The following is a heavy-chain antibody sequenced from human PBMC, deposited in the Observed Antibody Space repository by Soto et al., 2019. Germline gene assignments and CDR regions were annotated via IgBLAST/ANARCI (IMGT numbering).Heavy chain of an antibody. CDR3: AHSRDTVTNNWDYYYGMDV. J-gene: IGHJ6*02. CDR2: IYWDDDK. V-gene: IGHV2-5*02. Sequence: QITLKESGPTLVKPTQTLTLTCTFSGFSLSTSGVGVGWIRQPPGKALEWLALIYWDDDKRYSPSLKSRLTITKDTSKNQVVLTMTNMDPVDTATYYCAHSRDTVTNNWDYYYGMDVWGQGTTVTVSS. D-gene: IGHD4-4*01. CDR1: GFSLSTSGVG.